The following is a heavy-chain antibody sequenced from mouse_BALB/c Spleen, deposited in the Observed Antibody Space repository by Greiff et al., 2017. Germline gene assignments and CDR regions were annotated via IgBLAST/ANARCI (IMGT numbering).Heavy chain of an antibody. J-gene: IGHJ4*01. CDR2: ISSGSSTI. Sequence: EVLLVESGGGLVQPGGSRKLSCAASGFTFSSFGMHWVRQAPGKGLEWVAYISSGSSTIYYADTVKGRFTISRDNPKNTLFLQMTSLRSEDTAMYYCARPYRYGGMDYWGQGTSVTVSS. CDR3: ARPYRYGGMDY. CDR1: GFTFSSFG. D-gene: IGHD2-14*01. V-gene: IGHV5-17*02.